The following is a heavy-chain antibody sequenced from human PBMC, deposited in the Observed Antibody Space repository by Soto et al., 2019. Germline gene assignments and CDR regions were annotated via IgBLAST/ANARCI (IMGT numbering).Heavy chain of an antibody. CDR2: IIPIFGTA. J-gene: IGHJ6*02. CDR3: ARGELYGSGSYYNRYYYYGMDV. Sequence: QVQLVQSGAEVKKPGSSVKVSCKASGDTFSSYAISWVRQAPGQGLEWMGGIIPIFGTANYAQKFQGRVTITADESTSTAYMELSSLRSEDTAVYYCARGELYGSGSYYNRYYYYGMDVWGQGTTVTVSS. D-gene: IGHD3-10*01. CDR1: GDTFSSYA. V-gene: IGHV1-69*01.